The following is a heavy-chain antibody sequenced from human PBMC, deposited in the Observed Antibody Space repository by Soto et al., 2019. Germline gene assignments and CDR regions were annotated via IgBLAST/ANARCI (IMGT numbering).Heavy chain of an antibody. CDR2: IIHIFGTA. D-gene: IGHD2-8*01. V-gene: IGHV1-69*13. Sequence: SVKFSCEASVGTFSSYAISWVRQAPGQGLEWMGVIIHIFGTANYAQKFQGRVTITADESTSTAYMELSSLRSEDTAVYYCARDNGDYWGQGTLVTVSS. J-gene: IGHJ4*02. CDR1: VGTFSSYA. CDR3: ARDNGDY.